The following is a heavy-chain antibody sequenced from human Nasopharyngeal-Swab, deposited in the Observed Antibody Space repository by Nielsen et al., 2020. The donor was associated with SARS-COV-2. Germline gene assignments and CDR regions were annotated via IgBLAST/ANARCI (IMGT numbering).Heavy chain of an antibody. J-gene: IGHJ4*02. Sequence: VRQAPGKGLEWVSAISGSGGSTYYADSVKGRFTISRDNSKNTLYLQMNSLRAEDTAVYYYAKDPTFYYDILTGYEQAFDYWGQGTLVTVSS. CDR3: AKDPTFYYDILTGYEQAFDY. CDR2: ISGSGGST. V-gene: IGHV3-23*01. D-gene: IGHD3-9*01.